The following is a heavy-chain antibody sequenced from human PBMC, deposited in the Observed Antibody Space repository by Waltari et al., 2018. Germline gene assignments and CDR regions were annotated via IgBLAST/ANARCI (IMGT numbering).Heavy chain of an antibody. Sequence: EVQLVQSGAEVKKPGESLKISCKGSGYSFTSYWIGWVRQMPGKGLEWIGYIYYSGSTYYNPSLKSRVTISVDTSKNQFSLKLSSVTAADTAVYYCARVEIYDSSGYSPHDAFDIWGQGTMVTVSS. CDR2: IYYSGST. D-gene: IGHD3-22*01. CDR1: GYSFTSYW. V-gene: IGHV5-51*06. J-gene: IGHJ3*02. CDR3: ARVEIYDSSGYSPHDAFDI.